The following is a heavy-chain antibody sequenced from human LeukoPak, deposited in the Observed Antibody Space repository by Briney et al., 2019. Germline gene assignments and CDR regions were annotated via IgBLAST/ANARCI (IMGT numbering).Heavy chain of an antibody. D-gene: IGHD2-8*01. J-gene: IGHJ4*02. V-gene: IGHV4-39*07. CDR2: IYYTGST. Sequence: PSETLSLTCTVSRGSVSSSTYYWSWVRQPPGKGLEWIASIYYTGSTYYNPSLKSRVTISLDMSKTEFFLTMTSVTAADTAVYFCTAEKNGSPHYWGQGTQVTVSS. CDR1: RGSVSSSTYY. CDR3: TAEKNGSPHY.